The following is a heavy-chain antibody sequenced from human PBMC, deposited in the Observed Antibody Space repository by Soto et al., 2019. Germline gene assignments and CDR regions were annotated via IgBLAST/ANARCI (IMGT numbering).Heavy chain of an antibody. CDR1: GFTFSSYG. J-gene: IGHJ6*02. CDR3: AKGDGATIWDYYYGMDV. D-gene: IGHD5-12*01. Sequence: GGSLRLSCAASGFTFSSYGMHWVRQAPGKGLEWVAVIWYDGSNKYYADSVKGRFTISRDNSKNTLYLQMNSLRAEDTAVYYCAKGDGATIWDYYYGMDVWGQGTTVTVSS. V-gene: IGHV3-33*06. CDR2: IWYDGSNK.